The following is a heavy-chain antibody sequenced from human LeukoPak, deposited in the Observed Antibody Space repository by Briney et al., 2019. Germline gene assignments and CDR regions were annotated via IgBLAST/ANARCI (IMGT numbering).Heavy chain of an antibody. CDR2: FDPEDGET. D-gene: IGHD3-10*01. J-gene: IGHJ3*02. Sequence: ASVKVSCKASGGTFSSYAISWVRQAPGKGLEWMGGFDPEDGETIYAQKFQGRVTMTEDTSTDTAYMELSSLRSEDTAVYYCATDPRGVDAFDIWGQGTMVTVSS. CDR1: GGTFSSYA. V-gene: IGHV1-24*01. CDR3: ATDPRGVDAFDI.